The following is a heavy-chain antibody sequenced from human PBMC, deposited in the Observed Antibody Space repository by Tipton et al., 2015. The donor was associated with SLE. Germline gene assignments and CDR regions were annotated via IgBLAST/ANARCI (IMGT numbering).Heavy chain of an antibody. J-gene: IGHJ4*02. CDR3: AISSPQVFRSFDY. CDR1: GGSISSYY. V-gene: IGHV4-4*07. CDR2: IYTSGST. D-gene: IGHD6-6*01. Sequence: TLSLTCTVSGGSISSYYWSWIRQPAGQGLEWIGRIYTSGSTNYNTSLKSRVTMSIDTPKNQFSLKLSSVTAAYTAVYYCAISSPQVFRSFDYWGQGTLVTVSS.